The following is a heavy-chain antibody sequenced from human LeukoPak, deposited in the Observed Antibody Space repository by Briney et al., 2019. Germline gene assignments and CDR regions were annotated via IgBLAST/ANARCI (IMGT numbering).Heavy chain of an antibody. CDR2: IWYDGSNK. CDR1: GFTFRSYG. J-gene: IGHJ4*02. D-gene: IGHD5-24*01. Sequence: GGSLRLSCAASGFTFRSYGMHWVRQAPGKGLEWVAVIWYDGSNKYYADSVKGRFTISRDNSENTLYLQMNSLRAEDTALYYCARVDPTGDGYNCFDSWGQGTLVTVSS. CDR3: ARVDPTGDGYNCFDS. V-gene: IGHV3-33*01.